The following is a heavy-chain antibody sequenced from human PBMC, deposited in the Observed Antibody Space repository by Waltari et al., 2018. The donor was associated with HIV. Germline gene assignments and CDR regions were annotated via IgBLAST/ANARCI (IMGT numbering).Heavy chain of an antibody. J-gene: IGHJ3*02. Sequence: EVQLVESGGGLVQPGGSLRLSCAASGFTFSSYDMHWVRQATGKGLEWASAIVTAGDTYYPGSVKCRFTISRENAKNSLYLQMNSLRAEDTAVYYCARDRGRKYSSGWRDAFDIWGQGTMVTVSS. CDR2: IVTAGDT. CDR1: GFTFSSYD. V-gene: IGHV3-13*01. CDR3: ARDRGRKYSSGWRDAFDI. D-gene: IGHD6-19*01.